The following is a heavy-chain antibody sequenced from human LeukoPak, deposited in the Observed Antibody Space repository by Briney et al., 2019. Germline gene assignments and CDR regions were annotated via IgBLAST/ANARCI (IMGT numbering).Heavy chain of an antibody. CDR3: ARREPYYYMDV. D-gene: IGHD5-24*01. CDR2: ISTYNGNT. V-gene: IGHV1-18*01. CDR1: GYTFTSYG. Sequence: ASVKVSCKSSGYTFTSYGITWVRQAPGQGLEWMGWISTYNGNTNYAQKLQGRVTMTTDTSTSTAYMELRSLRSDDTAVYYCARREPYYYMDVWGKGTTVTVSS. J-gene: IGHJ6*03.